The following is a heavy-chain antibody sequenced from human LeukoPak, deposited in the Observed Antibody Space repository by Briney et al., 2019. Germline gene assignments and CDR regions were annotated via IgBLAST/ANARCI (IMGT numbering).Heavy chain of an antibody. CDR3: ARDRGSAALRY. V-gene: IGHV3-66*01. CDR1: GFTVSSNY. CDR2: IYSGGST. D-gene: IGHD6-6*01. Sequence: GGSLRLSCAASGFTVSSNYMSWVRQAPGKGLEWVSVIYSGGSTYYADSVKGRFTISRDNSKNTLYLRMNSLRAEDTAVYYCARDRGSAALRYWGQGTLVTVSS. J-gene: IGHJ4*02.